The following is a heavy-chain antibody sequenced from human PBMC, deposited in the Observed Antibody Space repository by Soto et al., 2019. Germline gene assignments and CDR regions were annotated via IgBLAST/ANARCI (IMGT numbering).Heavy chain of an antibody. Sequence: ASVKVSCKASGYTFTTYAFHWVRQAPGQRLEWMGWINAGNGDTKYSRNFQGRVTITRDKSASTAYMELSSLRFEDTAVYYCARDLGVVVIDYWGQGTLVTVSS. D-gene: IGHD3-22*01. J-gene: IGHJ4*02. CDR2: INAGNGDT. V-gene: IGHV1-3*01. CDR3: ARDLGVVVIDY. CDR1: GYTFTTYA.